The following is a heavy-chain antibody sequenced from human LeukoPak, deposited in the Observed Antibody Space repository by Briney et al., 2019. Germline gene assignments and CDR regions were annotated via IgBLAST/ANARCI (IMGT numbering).Heavy chain of an antibody. V-gene: IGHV3-30*02. Sequence: GGSLRLSCAASGFTFSSYAMSWVRQAPGKGLEWVAFIRYDGSNKYYADSVKGRFTISRDNSKNTLYLQMNSLRAEDTAVYYCAKSTNYDILTGYYPFDYWGQGTLVTVSS. CDR1: GFTFSSYA. J-gene: IGHJ4*02. D-gene: IGHD3-9*01. CDR3: AKSTNYDILTGYYPFDY. CDR2: IRYDGSNK.